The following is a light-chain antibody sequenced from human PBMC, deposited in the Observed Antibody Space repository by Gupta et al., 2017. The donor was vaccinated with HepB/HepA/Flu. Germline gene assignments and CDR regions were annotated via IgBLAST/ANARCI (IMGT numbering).Light chain of an antibody. CDR1: QSLLYSSNNKNY. CDR2: WAS. CDR3: QQYYSTPLT. Sequence: DIVMTQTPDSLAVSLGERATINCKSSQSLLYSSNNKNYLAWYQQKPRQPPKLLIYWASTRESGVPDRFSGSGSGTDFTLTISSLQAEDVAVYYCQQYYSTPLTFGGGTNVEIK. V-gene: IGKV4-1*01. J-gene: IGKJ4*01.